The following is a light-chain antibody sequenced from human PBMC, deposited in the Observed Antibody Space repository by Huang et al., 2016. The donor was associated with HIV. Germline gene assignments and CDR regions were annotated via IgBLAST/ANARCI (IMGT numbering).Light chain of an antibody. CDR1: EPVGTVS. V-gene: IGKV3-20*01. J-gene: IGKJ5*01. CDR2: GVS. Sequence: EIVLTQSPDSLSLSPGERATLSCRAIEPVGTVSLHWYQQKPGQAPRRLIYGVSNRATGIPDRFNGSGSGSDFTLTISRLEPEDFAVYYCQQYSSSPPITFGQGTRLAIK. CDR3: QQYSSSPPIT.